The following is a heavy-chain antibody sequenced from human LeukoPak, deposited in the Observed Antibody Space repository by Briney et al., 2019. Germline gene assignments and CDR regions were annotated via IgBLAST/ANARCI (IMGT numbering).Heavy chain of an antibody. J-gene: IGHJ4*02. CDR3: GRGIAVSGIDY. D-gene: IGHD6-19*01. CDR2: MNPNSGAT. CDR1: GYTFTGYH. V-gene: IGHV1-2*02. Sequence: ASVKVSCKASGYTFTGYHLHWVRQAPGHGLEWMGWMNPNSGATNYAQKFQGRVTMTRDTSITTAYMELISLRSDDTAVYYCGRGIAVSGIDYWGQGTLVTVSS.